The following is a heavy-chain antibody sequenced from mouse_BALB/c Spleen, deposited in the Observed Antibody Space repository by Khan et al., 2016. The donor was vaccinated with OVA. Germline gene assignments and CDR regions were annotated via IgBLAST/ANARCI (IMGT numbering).Heavy chain of an antibody. J-gene: IGHJ2*01. Sequence: QVQLKQSGPELKKPGETVKISCKASGYTFTDYSMHWVKQAPGKGLKWMGWINTETGEPTYADDFKGRFAFSLETSASTAYLQINNLKNDDTATYFCARDRYDYFDYWGQGTTLTVSS. CDR3: ARDRYDYFDY. V-gene: IGHV9-2-1*01. CDR2: INTETGEP. CDR1: GYTFTDYS. D-gene: IGHD2-14*01.